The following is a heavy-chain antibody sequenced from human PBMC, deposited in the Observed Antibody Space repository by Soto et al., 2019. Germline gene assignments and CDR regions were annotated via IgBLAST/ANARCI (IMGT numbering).Heavy chain of an antibody. CDR2: ISPKSGGT. D-gene: IGHD6-19*01. CDR1: GYTFIDYY. CDR3: ARPPGYISDWYYFDL. J-gene: IGHJ4*02. Sequence: QVQLVQSGAEVKKPGASVKVSCEASGYTFIDYYMHWVRQAPGQGFEWMGRISPKSGGTNYAQKFQGRVTMTWDTPLNTAYMQLSSLMSEDTAVYYCARPPGYISDWYYFDLWGQGTLVTVSS. V-gene: IGHV1-2*02.